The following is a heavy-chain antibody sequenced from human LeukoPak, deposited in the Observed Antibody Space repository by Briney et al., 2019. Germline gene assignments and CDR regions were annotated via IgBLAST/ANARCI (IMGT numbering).Heavy chain of an antibody. CDR3: ARDRSRVGTMEGVFDY. CDR2: IKQDGSEK. V-gene: IGHV3-7*01. CDR1: GFTFSSYW. D-gene: IGHD5-12*01. Sequence: GGSLSLSCAASGFTFSSYWMRWVRQARGGGRECVANIKQDGSEKYYVDSVKGRFSITSDNAKNSLYLQLHSLSAEATAVYYCARDRSRVGTMEGVFDYWGQGTLVTVSS. J-gene: IGHJ4*02.